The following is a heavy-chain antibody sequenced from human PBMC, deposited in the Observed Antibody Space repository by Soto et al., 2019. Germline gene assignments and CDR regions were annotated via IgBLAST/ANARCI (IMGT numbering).Heavy chain of an antibody. V-gene: IGHV1-24*01. CDR2: FDPEDGET. J-gene: IGHJ4*02. CDR1: GYTLTELS. Sequence: ASVKVSCKVSGYTLTELSMHWVRQAPGKGLEWMGGFDPEDGETIYAQKFQGRVTMTEDTSTDTAYMELGSLRSEDTAVYYCATRRFGELSRTYYFDYWGQGTLVTVSS. D-gene: IGHD3-10*01. CDR3: ATRRFGELSRTYYFDY.